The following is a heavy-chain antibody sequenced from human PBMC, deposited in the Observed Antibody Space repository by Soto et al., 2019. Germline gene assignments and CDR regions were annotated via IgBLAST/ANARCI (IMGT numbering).Heavy chain of an antibody. CDR1: GFTFRTHT. D-gene: IGHD3-16*01. J-gene: IGHJ6*02. Sequence: GGSLRLSCAGSGFTFRTHTLVWVRQAPGKGPEWVSSISSGGTYLEYAHSVKGRFAISRDDAEDSVFLQMNSLKTDDTAVYYCVKGGEDITSPYGMDVWGQGTTVTVSS. V-gene: IGHV3-21*06. CDR2: ISSGGTYL. CDR3: VKGGEDITSPYGMDV.